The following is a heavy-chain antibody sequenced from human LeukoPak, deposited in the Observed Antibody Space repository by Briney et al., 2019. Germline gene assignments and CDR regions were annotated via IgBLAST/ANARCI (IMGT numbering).Heavy chain of an antibody. Sequence: GGSLRLSCAASGFTFSSSAMSWVRQAPGKGLGWVSAISNNGGYTYYADSVQGRFTISRDNSKNTLCLQMNSLRAEDTAVYYCVRKPADYWGQGTLVTVSS. J-gene: IGHJ4*02. CDR1: GFTFSSSA. CDR2: ISNNGGYT. V-gene: IGHV3-23*01. CDR3: VRKPADY.